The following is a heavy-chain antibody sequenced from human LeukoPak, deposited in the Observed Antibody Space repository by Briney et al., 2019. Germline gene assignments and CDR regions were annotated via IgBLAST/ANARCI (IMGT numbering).Heavy chain of an antibody. J-gene: IGHJ4*02. Sequence: GGSLRLSCAASGFTFSSYAMHWVRQAPGKGLEWVAVISYDGSNKYYADSVKGRFTISRDNSKNTLYLQMNSLRAEDTAVYHCAREAKVGAILFDYWGQGTLVTVSS. CDR2: ISYDGSNK. CDR1: GFTFSSYA. D-gene: IGHD1-26*01. CDR3: AREAKVGAILFDY. V-gene: IGHV3-30-3*01.